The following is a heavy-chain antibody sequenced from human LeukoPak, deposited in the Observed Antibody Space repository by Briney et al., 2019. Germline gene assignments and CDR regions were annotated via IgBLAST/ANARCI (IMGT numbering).Heavy chain of an antibody. Sequence: GGSLRLSCAASGFTLSTYAMSWVRQTPGKGLEWFAATSSSDAGTYHADSVRGRFTISRDNSKNTLYLQMNSLRAEDTAIYYCAKPHIRMSTVCFFDSWGQGTRVTVSS. V-gene: IGHV3-23*01. CDR3: AKPHIRMSTVCFFDS. CDR1: GFTLSTYA. J-gene: IGHJ4*02. D-gene: IGHD5/OR15-5a*01. CDR2: TSSSDAGT.